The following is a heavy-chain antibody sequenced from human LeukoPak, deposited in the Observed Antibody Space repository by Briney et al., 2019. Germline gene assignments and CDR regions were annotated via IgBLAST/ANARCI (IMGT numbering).Heavy chain of an antibody. CDR1: GFTFSSYA. D-gene: IGHD3-16*02. J-gene: IGHJ4*02. CDR2: ISGSGGST. Sequence: PGGSLRLSCAASGFTFSSYAMSWVRQAPGKGLEWVSAISGSGGSTYYADSVKGRFTISRDNSKNTLYLQMNSLRAEDTAVYYCAKARPPRRYYDYVWGSYRQGAYYFDYWGQGTLVTVSS. V-gene: IGHV3-23*01. CDR3: AKARPPRRYYDYVWGSYRQGAYYFDY.